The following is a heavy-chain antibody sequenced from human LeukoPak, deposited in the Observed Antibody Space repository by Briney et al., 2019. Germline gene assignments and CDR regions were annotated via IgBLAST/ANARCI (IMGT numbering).Heavy chain of an antibody. J-gene: IGHJ6*02. V-gene: IGHV1-2*02. CDR1: GYTFTGYY. CDR3: ARGESVSDYYYGMDV. CDR2: INPDNGGT. D-gene: IGHD2-21*01. Sequence: GASVKVSCKAPGYTFTGYYMHWVRQAPRHGLEWMGWINPDNGGTNFAQKFQGRVTMTSDTSISTAYMELSRLTSDDTAVYYCARGESVSDYYYGMDVWGQETTVTVSS.